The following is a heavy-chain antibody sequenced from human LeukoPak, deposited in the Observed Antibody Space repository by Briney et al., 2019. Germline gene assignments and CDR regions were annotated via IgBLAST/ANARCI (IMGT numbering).Heavy chain of an antibody. CDR2: ISGSGGGT. J-gene: IGHJ6*02. CDR1: GFTFSSYA. CDR3: ARRSYDFWSGYYPPGDYYYYGMDV. Sequence: PGGSLRLSCAASGFTFSSYAMSWVRQAPGKGLEWVSAISGSGGGTYYADSVKGRFTISRDNSKNTLYLQMNSLRAEDTAVYYCARRSYDFWSGYYPPGDYYYYGMDVWGQGTTVTVSS. D-gene: IGHD3-3*01. V-gene: IGHV3-23*01.